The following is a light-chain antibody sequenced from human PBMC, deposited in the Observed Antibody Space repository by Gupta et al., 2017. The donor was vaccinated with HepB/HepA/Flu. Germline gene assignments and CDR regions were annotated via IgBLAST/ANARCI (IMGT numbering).Light chain of an antibody. V-gene: IGKV1-33*01. J-gene: IGKJ4*01. Sequence: FKLTKFPPSLSASVGDRVTITCPASQVISNYFNWYQQKPGKAPKLLIYEASNLETGVPSRFSGRGSGTDFTLTISSLQPEDIATYYCQQYDSLPRTFGGGTKVEIK. CDR2: EAS. CDR1: QVISNY. CDR3: QQYDSLPRT.